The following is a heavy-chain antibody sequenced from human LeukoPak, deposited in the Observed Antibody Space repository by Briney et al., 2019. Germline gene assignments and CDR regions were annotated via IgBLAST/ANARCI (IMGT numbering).Heavy chain of an antibody. Sequence: GGSLRPSCAASRFSFSNSWMHWVRQTSGKGLEWVSSIRGDGGDTTYADSVKGRFTISRDNAKNTLYLQMNSLRADDTAVYYCAAEHDGFDIWGQGTMVTVSS. CDR3: AAEHDGFDI. J-gene: IGHJ3*02. CDR2: IRGDGGDT. V-gene: IGHV3-74*01. CDR1: RFSFSNSW.